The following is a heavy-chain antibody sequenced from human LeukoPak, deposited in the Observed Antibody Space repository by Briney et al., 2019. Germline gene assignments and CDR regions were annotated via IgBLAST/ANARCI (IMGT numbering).Heavy chain of an antibody. CDR1: GFTFSSYW. D-gene: IGHD6-19*01. V-gene: IGHV3-74*01. CDR2: INSDGSSK. CDR3: ARDDAVAGRDY. J-gene: IGHJ4*02. Sequence: GGSLRLSCAASGFTFSSYWMHWVRQAPGKGLVWVSRINSDGSSKCYADSVKGRFTISRDNAKNTLYLQMNSLRAEDTAVYYCARDDAVAGRDYWGQGTLVTVSS.